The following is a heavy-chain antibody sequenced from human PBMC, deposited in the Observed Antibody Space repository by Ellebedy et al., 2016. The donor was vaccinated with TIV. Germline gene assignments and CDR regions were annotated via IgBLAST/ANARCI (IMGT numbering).Heavy chain of an antibody. CDR1: GGSFSGYY. Sequence: SETLSLTCGVYGGSFSGYYWSWVRQPPGKGLEWIGEVNQSGRTNYNPSLDKGRVTISVDTSKNQFSLSLSSVTAADTAVYYCARAYLEEFNPWGQGTLVTVSS. J-gene: IGHJ5*02. V-gene: IGHV4-34*01. CDR3: ARAYLEEFNP. D-gene: IGHD1-1*01. CDR2: VNQSGRT.